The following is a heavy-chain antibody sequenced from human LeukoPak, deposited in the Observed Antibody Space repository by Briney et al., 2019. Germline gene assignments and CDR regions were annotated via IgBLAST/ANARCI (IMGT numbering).Heavy chain of an antibody. D-gene: IGHD2-15*01. CDR1: GGTFSSYA. CDR2: IIPIFGTA. Sequence: GASVKVSCKASGGTFSSYAISWVRQAPGQGLEWTGGIIPIFGTANYAQKFQGRVTITADESTSTAYMELSSLRSEDTAVYYCASGGSWPTRNAFDIWGQGTMVTVSS. V-gene: IGHV1-69*01. J-gene: IGHJ3*02. CDR3: ASGGSWPTRNAFDI.